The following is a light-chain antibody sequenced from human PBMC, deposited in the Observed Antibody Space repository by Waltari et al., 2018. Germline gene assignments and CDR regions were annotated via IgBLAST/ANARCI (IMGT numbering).Light chain of an antibody. V-gene: IGKV1-16*02. Sequence: DIQMTQSPSSLSVSVGDRVTITCRASQGIANHLAWFQQKPGKAPKSLIYAASSLQSGVPSKFSGSGSVTDFTLTITNLQPEDFATYYCQQYNSFPVTFGGGTKVEIK. CDR3: QQYNSFPVT. CDR2: AAS. CDR1: QGIANH. J-gene: IGKJ4*01.